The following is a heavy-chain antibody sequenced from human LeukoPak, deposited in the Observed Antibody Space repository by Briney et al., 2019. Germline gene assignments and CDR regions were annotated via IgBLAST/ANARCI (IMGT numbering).Heavy chain of an antibody. V-gene: IGHV3-48*01. Sequence: GGSLRLSCAASGFTFSSYSMNWVRQAPGKGLEWVSYISSSSSTIYYADSVKGRFTISRDNAKNSLYLQMNSLRAEDTAVYYCARGYGSGSYSDFDYWGQGTLVTVSS. CDR3: ARGYGSGSYSDFDY. CDR1: GFTFSSYS. CDR2: ISSSSSTI. J-gene: IGHJ4*02. D-gene: IGHD3-10*01.